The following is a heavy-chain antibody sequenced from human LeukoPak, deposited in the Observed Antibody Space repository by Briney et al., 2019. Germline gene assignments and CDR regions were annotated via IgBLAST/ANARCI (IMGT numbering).Heavy chain of an antibody. CDR1: GYTFTGYH. D-gene: IGHD1-1*01. V-gene: IGHV1-2*06. Sequence: ASVKVSCKASGYTFTGYHMHWVRQAPGQGLEWMGRINPNSGGTNYAQKFQGRVTMTRDTSISTAYMELTRLTSDDTAVYFCARVFGNWNAFDYWGQGTLVTVSS. J-gene: IGHJ4*02. CDR2: INPNSGGT. CDR3: ARVFGNWNAFDY.